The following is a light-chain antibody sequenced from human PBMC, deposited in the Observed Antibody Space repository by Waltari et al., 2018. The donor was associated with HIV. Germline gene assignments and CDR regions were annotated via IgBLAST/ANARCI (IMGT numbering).Light chain of an antibody. CDR2: DAS. J-gene: IGKJ5*01. Sequence: VMTQSPAPMSVSPGDRVTPSCKTSHSISTHVAWHQRRPGQAPQLLIYDASTRAPDIPTRFSGSGSGTQFSLTITDMKSDDFAVYYCRQYANWPITFGRGTRL. V-gene: IGKV3D-15*01. CDR1: HSISTH. CDR3: RQYANWPIT.